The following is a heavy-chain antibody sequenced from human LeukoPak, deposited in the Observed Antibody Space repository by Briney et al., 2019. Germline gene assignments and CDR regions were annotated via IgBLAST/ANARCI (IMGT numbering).Heavy chain of an antibody. Sequence: SETLSLTCTVSGGSISSRSYYWGWIRQPPGKGLEWIGSIYYSGSTYYNRSLKSRVTISLDTSKNQFSLKLNSVTAADTAVYYCARHRNYGDRTFDYWGQGTLVTVSS. CDR2: IYYSGST. CDR1: GGSISSRSYY. D-gene: IGHD4-17*01. V-gene: IGHV4-39*01. CDR3: ARHRNYGDRTFDY. J-gene: IGHJ4*02.